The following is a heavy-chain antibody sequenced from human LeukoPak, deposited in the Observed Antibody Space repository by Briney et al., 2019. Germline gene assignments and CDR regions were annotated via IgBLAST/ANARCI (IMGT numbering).Heavy chain of an antibody. CDR2: IFYSGGA. V-gene: IGHV4-59*01. CDR3: ARVYYSNSYDYWYFDL. J-gene: IGHJ2*01. D-gene: IGHD6-13*01. Sequence: PSETLSLTCSVSGGSINSYYWSWIRQSPGKGLEWIGYIFYSGGANYNPSLKSRVTISVDTSKNQFSLKLTSVTAADTAVYYCARVYYSNSYDYWYFDLWGRGTLVTVSS. CDR1: GGSINSYY.